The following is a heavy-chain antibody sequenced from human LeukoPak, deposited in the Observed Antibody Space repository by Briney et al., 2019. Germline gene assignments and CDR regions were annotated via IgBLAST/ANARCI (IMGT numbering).Heavy chain of an antibody. J-gene: IGHJ4*02. CDR3: AKVAKYYYGSETYYFFEQ. CDR2: IKQDGTEK. Sequence: GGSLRLSCSASGFTFINYWMSWVRQAPGKGPEWVANIKQDGTEKYYVDSVKGRFTISRDNARNSLELQMNSLRVEDTAVYYCAKVAKYYYGSETYYFFEQWGQGTPVTVSS. CDR1: GFTFINYW. V-gene: IGHV3-7*01. D-gene: IGHD3-10*01.